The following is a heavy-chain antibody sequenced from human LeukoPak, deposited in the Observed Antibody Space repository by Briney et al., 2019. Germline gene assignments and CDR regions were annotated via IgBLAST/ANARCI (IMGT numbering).Heavy chain of an antibody. Sequence: GRSLRLSCAVSGFTFSRNSMHWVRQAPGKGLEWVADISYDGNNKHYADSVKGRLTISRDNSKNTLYLQMNSLRPEDTAVYFCAREALTGSWHWFDPWGQGTLVTVSS. CDR2: ISYDGNNK. V-gene: IGHV3-30-3*01. CDR1: GFTFSRNS. J-gene: IGHJ5*02. CDR3: AREALTGSWHWFDP. D-gene: IGHD2-15*01.